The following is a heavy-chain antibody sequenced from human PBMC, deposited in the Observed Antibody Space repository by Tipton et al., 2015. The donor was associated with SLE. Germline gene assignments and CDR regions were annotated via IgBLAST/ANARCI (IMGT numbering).Heavy chain of an antibody. J-gene: IGHJ6*03. CDR3: ARASAAASSNMDV. D-gene: IGHD6-13*01. Sequence: LSCTVSGGSISSGGYYWSWIRQPAGKGLEWIGRIYTFGITNYNPSLNSRVTISGDTSKNQISLNLRSVSAADTAVYYCARASAAASSNMDVWGKGTTVTVSS. CDR1: GGSISSGGYY. V-gene: IGHV4-61*02. CDR2: IYTFGIT.